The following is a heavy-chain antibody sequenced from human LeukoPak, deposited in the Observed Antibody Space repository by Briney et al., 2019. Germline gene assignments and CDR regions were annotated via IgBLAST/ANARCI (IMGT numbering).Heavy chain of an antibody. V-gene: IGHV3-30-3*01. CDR1: GFTFSSYA. Sequence: PGRSLRLSCAASGFTFSSYAMHWVRQAPGKGLEWVAVISYDGSNKYYADSVKGRFTISRDNSKNTLYLQMNSLRAEDTAVYYCAREADYYGSGSFFDYWGQGTLVTVSS. J-gene: IGHJ4*02. D-gene: IGHD3-10*01. CDR3: AREADYYGSGSFFDY. CDR2: ISYDGSNK.